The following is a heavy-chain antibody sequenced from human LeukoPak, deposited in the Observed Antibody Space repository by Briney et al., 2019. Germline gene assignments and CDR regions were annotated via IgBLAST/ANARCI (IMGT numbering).Heavy chain of an antibody. CDR2: IKQDGSEK. V-gene: IGHV3-7*01. CDR1: GFTFSGYW. J-gene: IGHJ4*02. Sequence: GGSLRLSCAASGFTFSGYWMSWVRQAPGKGLEWVANIKQDGSEKYCVDSVKGRFTISRDNAKNSLYLQMNSLRAEDTAVYYWARDLGWELRGGGGFDYWGQGTLVTVSS. D-gene: IGHD1-26*01. CDR3: ARDLGWELRGGGGFDY.